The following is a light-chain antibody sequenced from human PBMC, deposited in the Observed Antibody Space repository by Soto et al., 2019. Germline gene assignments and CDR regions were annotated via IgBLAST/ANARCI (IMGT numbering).Light chain of an antibody. CDR1: QSISTY. V-gene: IGKV1-39*01. CDR3: QQSYSTLLS. Sequence: DIELTQSPSSLSASVGDRVTITCRASQSISTYLNWYQQKGGKAPKLLIHGASSLQSGAPLRFSATGSGTDFSLTIMSLQPEDFATYYCQQSYSTLLSFGGGTKVEI. CDR2: GAS. J-gene: IGKJ4*01.